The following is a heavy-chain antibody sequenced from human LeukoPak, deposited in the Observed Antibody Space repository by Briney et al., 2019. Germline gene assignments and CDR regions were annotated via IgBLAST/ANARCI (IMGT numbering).Heavy chain of an antibody. Sequence: PGGSLRLSCAASGFTFSRYGMHWARQAPGKGLEWVSALSSSGGSTYYADSVKGRFTISRDNSKNTLYLQMSSLRAEDTAVYYCAKGGAFHWLTYYYMDVWGKGTTVIISS. V-gene: IGHV3-23*01. CDR2: LSSSGGST. CDR1: GFTFSRYG. J-gene: IGHJ6*03. CDR3: AKGGAFHWLTYYYMDV. D-gene: IGHD3-9*01.